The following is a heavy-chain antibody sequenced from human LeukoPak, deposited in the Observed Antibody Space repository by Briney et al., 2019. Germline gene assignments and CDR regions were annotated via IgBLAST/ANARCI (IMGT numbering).Heavy chain of an antibody. CDR2: XXPSGCRT. V-gene: IGHV1-46*01. J-gene: IGHJ4*02. CDR3: AREPMGIAVAGSGYFDY. CDR1: GYTFTSYY. Sequence: ASVKVSCKASGYTFTSYYMHWVRQAPGQGLEWMGXXXPSGCRTSYAQNFQARVTMPSHTSTSTVYMDLSSLRSEDTAVYYCAREPMGIAVAGSGYFDYWGQGTLVTVSS. D-gene: IGHD6-19*01.